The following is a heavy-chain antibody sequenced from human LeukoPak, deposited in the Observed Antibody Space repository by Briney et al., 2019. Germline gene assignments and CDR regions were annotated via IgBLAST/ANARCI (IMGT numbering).Heavy chain of an antibody. J-gene: IGHJ5*02. CDR3: ARDLGSYGFWSGSSPHNWFDP. Sequence: SETLSLTCTVSGGSISSHFWSWIRQPTGKGLEWIGYIYYSGSTNYNPSLKSRVTISADTSKNQFSLKLSSVTAADTAVYYCARDLGSYGFWSGSSPHNWFDPWGQGTQVTVSS. CDR1: GGSISSHF. V-gene: IGHV4-59*11. CDR2: IYYSGST. D-gene: IGHD3-3*01.